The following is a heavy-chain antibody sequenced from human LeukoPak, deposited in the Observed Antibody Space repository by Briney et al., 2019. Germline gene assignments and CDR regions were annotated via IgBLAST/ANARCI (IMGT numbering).Heavy chain of an antibody. CDR2: ICGDGTTA. Sequence: PGGSLRLSCAASGFTFDDYAMHWVRQAPGKGLEWVALICGDGTTAYYADSVKGRFTISRDNSKNSLYLQMNSLRTGDTALYYCAKDIGSGWSFDYWGQGTLVTVSS. V-gene: IGHV3-43*02. D-gene: IGHD6-19*01. CDR3: AKDIGSGWSFDY. J-gene: IGHJ4*02. CDR1: GFTFDDYA.